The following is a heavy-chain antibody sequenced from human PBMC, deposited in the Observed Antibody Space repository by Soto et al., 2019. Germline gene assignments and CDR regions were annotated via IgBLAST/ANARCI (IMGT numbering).Heavy chain of an antibody. Sequence: SETLSLTCTGSGGSISSYYWSWIRQPPGKGLEWIGYIYYSGSTNYNPSLKSRVTISVDTSKNQFSLKLSSVTAADTAVYYCARESSGPNFDYWGQGTLVTVSS. D-gene: IGHD3-22*01. V-gene: IGHV4-59*01. J-gene: IGHJ4*02. CDR2: IYYSGST. CDR1: GGSISSYY. CDR3: ARESSGPNFDY.